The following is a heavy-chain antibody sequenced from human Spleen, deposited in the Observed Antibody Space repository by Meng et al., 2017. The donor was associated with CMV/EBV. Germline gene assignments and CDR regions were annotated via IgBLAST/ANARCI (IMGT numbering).Heavy chain of an antibody. CDR1: GFTFDDYA. D-gene: IGHD1-26*01. Sequence: SLKISCAASGFTFDDYAMHWVRQAPGKGLEWVSGISCNSGSIGYADSVQGRFTISRDNAKNSLYLQMNSLRAEDTAVYYCASTESGSSPFGYWGQGTLVTVS. V-gene: IGHV3-9*01. CDR2: ISCNSGSI. J-gene: IGHJ4*02. CDR3: ASTESGSSPFGY.